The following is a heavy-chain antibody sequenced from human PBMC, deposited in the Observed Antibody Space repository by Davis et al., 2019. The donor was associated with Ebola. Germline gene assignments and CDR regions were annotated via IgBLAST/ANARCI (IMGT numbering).Heavy chain of an antibody. Sequence: GESLKISCVASGFNFNIYSLNWFRQAPGKGLEWLSYIGGFSDHINYEDSLEGRFTISRDNAKDSLSLHMNGLRQDDTAVYYCARRIKGDGRGGVDVWGQGTSVTVSS. V-gene: IGHV3-48*02. CDR3: ARRIKGDGRGGVDV. CDR2: IGGFSDHI. CDR1: GFNFNIYS. J-gene: IGHJ6*02. D-gene: IGHD3-10*02.